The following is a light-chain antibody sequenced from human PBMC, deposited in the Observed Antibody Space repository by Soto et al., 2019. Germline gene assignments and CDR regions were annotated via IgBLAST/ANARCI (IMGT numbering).Light chain of an antibody. CDR3: QYYDSSRSGYV. CDR1: SSNIGAGYD. J-gene: IGLJ1*01. V-gene: IGLV1-40*01. CDR2: GNS. Sequence: QSVLTQPPSVSGAPGQRVTISCTGSSSNIGAGYDVHWYQQLPGTAPKLLIYGNSNRPSGVPDRFSGSKSGTSASLAITGLQVEDEADYYCQYYDSSRSGYVCGTGTRSPS.